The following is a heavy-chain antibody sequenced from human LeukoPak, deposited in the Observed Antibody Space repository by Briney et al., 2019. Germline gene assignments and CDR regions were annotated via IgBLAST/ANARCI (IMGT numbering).Heavy chain of an antibody. CDR2: ISSRGDST. Sequence: GGSLILSYAASGFTISNYSMSWVRQAAGRGLEWVSTISSRGDSTHDADSVKGRFTISRDNSKNSLYLQMNSLRAEDTAVYYCAKGPRPDITVAHTLEKWGQGTLVTVSS. J-gene: IGHJ4*02. CDR3: AKGPRPDITVAHTLEK. V-gene: IGHV3-23*01. D-gene: IGHD6-19*01. CDR1: GFTISNYS.